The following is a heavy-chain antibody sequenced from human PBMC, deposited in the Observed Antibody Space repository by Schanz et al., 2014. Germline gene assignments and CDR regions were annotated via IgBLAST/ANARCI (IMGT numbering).Heavy chain of an antibody. Sequence: QVQLQQWGAGLLKPSETLSLTCAVYGGSFSSNYWSWIRQPPGKGLEWIGEINQSGTTNYNPSLKSRVTRSVDTSKNQISLKLRSVTAADTAVYYCARDRGHGDLPGDIWGQGTMVTVSS. CDR2: INQSGTT. CDR3: ARDRGHGDLPGDI. CDR1: GGSFSSNY. J-gene: IGHJ3*02. V-gene: IGHV4-34*02. D-gene: IGHD4-17*01.